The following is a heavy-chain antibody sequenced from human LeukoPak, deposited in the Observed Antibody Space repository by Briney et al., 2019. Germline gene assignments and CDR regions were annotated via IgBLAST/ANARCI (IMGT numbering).Heavy chain of an antibody. CDR3: AKDRRICSSTGCYPGIYYYYVMDV. D-gene: IGHD2-2*01. CDR1: GFTFSCYG. CDR2: ISYDGSNT. Sequence: PGGSLRLSCAASGFTFSCYGMHWVRQAPGKGLEWVAVISYDGSNTYYTDSVQGRFTISRDNSKNTLYLQMNSLRAEDAAVYYCAKDRRICSSTGCYPGIYYYYVMDVWGQGTTVTVSS. J-gene: IGHJ6*02. V-gene: IGHV3-30*18.